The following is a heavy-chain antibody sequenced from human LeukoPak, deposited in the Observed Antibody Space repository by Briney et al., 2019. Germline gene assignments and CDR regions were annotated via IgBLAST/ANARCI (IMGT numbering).Heavy chain of an antibody. CDR1: GFTFSSYA. CDR3: AKDQVKQQLVKTRFDY. D-gene: IGHD6-13*01. J-gene: IGHJ4*02. V-gene: IGHV3-23*01. CDR2: ISGSGGST. Sequence: GGSLRLFCGAPGFTFSSYAMSWVRQAPGKGLEGVSAISGSGGSTYYADSVKGRFTISRDNSKNTLYLQMNSLRAEDTAVYYCAKDQVKQQLVKTRFDYWGQGTLVTVSS.